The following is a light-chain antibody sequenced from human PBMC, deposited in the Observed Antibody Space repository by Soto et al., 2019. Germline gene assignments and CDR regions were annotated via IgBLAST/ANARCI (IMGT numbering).Light chain of an antibody. CDR3: QQRSNWAIT. CDR2: SAS. V-gene: IGKV3D-20*02. J-gene: IGKJ5*01. Sequence: EIVLTQSPGTLSLSPGERATLSCRASQSVSSSYLAWYQQKPGQAPRFLIYSASSRATGIPDRFSGSGSGTDFTLTISSLEPEDFAVYYCQQRSNWAITFGQGTRLEIK. CDR1: QSVSSSY.